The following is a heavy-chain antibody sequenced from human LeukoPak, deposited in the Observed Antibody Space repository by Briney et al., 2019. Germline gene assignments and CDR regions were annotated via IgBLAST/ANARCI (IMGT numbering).Heavy chain of an antibody. Sequence: RASVKVSCKASGYTFTDYYMHWVRRAPGQGLEWMGWINPDSGGTNYAQKFQGRVTMTRDTSISTAYMELSRLTSDDTAVYYCARPPGRDGYNRYDYWGQGTLVTVSS. CDR1: GYTFTDYY. V-gene: IGHV1-2*02. J-gene: IGHJ4*02. D-gene: IGHD5-24*01. CDR2: INPDSGGT. CDR3: ARPPGRDGYNRYDY.